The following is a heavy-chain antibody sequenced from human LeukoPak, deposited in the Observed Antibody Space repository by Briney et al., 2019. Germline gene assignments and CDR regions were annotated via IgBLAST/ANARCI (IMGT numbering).Heavy chain of an antibody. D-gene: IGHD5-24*01. J-gene: IGHJ5*02. CDR3: AREAADGYVFGEFDP. CDR1: GFTFSSYE. V-gene: IGHV3-48*03. Sequence: PGGSLRLSCAASGFTFSSYEMNWVRQAPGKGLEWVSYISSSGSAMYYADSVKGRFTISRDNAKNSLYLQMSSLRAEDTAVYYCAREAADGYVFGEFDPWGQGTLVTVSS. CDR2: ISSSGSAM.